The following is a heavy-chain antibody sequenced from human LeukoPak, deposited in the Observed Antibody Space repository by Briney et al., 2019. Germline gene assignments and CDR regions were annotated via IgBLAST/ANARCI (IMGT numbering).Heavy chain of an antibody. CDR1: GGTFSSYA. CDR2: IIPIFGTA. J-gene: IGHJ4*02. CDR3: ARERHDYGDYEIDY. V-gene: IGHV1-69*01. D-gene: IGHD4-17*01. Sequence: ASVKVSCKASGGTFSSYAISWVRQAPGQGLEWMGGIIPIFGTANYAQKFRGRVTITADESTSTAYMELSSLRSEDTAVYYCARERHDYGDYEIDYWGQGTLVTVSS.